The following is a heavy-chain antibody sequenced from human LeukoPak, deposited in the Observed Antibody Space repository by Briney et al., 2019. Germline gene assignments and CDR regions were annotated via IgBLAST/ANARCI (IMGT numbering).Heavy chain of an antibody. Sequence: RAGGSLRLSCAASGFTVSTNFLSWVRQAPGKALEWVSILDSGGETYYADSVKGRFAISRDNSKNTLYLQMNSLRAEDTAVYYCARELPRPGGQTDASDIWGQGTMVTVS. CDR1: GFTVSTNF. D-gene: IGHD3-16*01. V-gene: IGHV3-66*01. CDR3: ARELPRPGGQTDASDI. J-gene: IGHJ3*02. CDR2: LDSGGET.